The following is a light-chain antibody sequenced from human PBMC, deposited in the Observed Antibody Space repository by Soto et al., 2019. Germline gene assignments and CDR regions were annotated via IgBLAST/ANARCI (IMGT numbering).Light chain of an antibody. CDR2: LAS. CDR3: HQRQSWPRT. V-gene: IGKV3-11*01. CDR1: QAVNTR. Sequence: EIGLTQSPATLSSFPGDRVTLSCRASQAVNTRLAWYQHRPGQAPRLLIYLASNRAAGVPARFSGSGSGSDVTLTISDVEPEDFAVYYCHQRQSWPRTFGQGT. J-gene: IGKJ1*01.